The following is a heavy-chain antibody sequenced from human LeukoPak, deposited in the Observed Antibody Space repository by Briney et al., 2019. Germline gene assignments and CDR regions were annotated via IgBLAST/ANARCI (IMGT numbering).Heavy chain of an antibody. CDR1: GGSFSGYY. Sequence: TSETLSLTCAVYGGSFSGYYWSWIRQPPGKGLEWIGEINHSGSTNYNPSLKSRVTISVDTSKNQFSLKLSSVTAADTAVYYCARGKTYGWYGWFDPWGQGTLVTVSS. D-gene: IGHD6-19*01. CDR2: INHSGST. CDR3: ARGKTYGWYGWFDP. J-gene: IGHJ5*02. V-gene: IGHV4-34*01.